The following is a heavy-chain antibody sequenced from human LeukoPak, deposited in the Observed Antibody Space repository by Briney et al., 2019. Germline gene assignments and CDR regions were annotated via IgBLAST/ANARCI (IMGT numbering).Heavy chain of an antibody. CDR1: GXTFTNYY. J-gene: IGHJ4*02. D-gene: IGHD2-2*01. Sequence: PGESLKISSKGSGXTFTNYYIGWVRQMPGKGLEWMEIISPGDSDARYSPSFQGQVTISADKSISTAYLQWSSLKASDTAIYYCARRYCSSISCNPYFFDYWGQGTLVTVSS. CDR2: ISPGDSDA. V-gene: IGHV5-51*01. CDR3: ARRYCSSISCNPYFFDY.